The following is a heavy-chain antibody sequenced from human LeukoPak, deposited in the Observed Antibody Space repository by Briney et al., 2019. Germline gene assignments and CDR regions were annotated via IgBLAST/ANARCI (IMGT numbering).Heavy chain of an antibody. CDR1: GGSISSGSYY. J-gene: IGHJ4*02. Sequence: SQTLSLTCTVSGGSISSGSYYWSWIRQPAGKGLEWIGRIYTSGSTNYNPSLKSRVTISVDTSKNQFSLKLSSVTAADTAVYYCARGEFTAMVIPEGESFDYWGQGTLVTVSS. CDR3: ARGEFTAMVIPEGESFDY. CDR2: IYTSGST. D-gene: IGHD5-18*01. V-gene: IGHV4-61*02.